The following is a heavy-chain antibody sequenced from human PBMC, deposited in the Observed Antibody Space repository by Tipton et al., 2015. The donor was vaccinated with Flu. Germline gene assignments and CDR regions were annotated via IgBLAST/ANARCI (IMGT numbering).Heavy chain of an antibody. Sequence: TLSLTCTVSGGSLSGFYWSWIRQPPGKGLEWIGYFSNSGTTDYDPSLKGRVTISADTSKNQLSLTLKSVTAADTAVYYCAREHFYDVVLVDWYVALWGPGPLVSVS. CDR3: AREHFYDVVLVDWYVAL. CDR2: FSNSGTT. CDR1: GGSLSGFY. D-gene: IGHD3-22*01. J-gene: IGHJ2*01. V-gene: IGHV4-59*01.